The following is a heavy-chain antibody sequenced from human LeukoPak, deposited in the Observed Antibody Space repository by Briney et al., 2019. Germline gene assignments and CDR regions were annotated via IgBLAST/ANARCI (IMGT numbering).Heavy chain of an antibody. CDR2: INTDGSST. V-gene: IGHV3-74*01. J-gene: IGHJ6*03. CDR3: ARDPVRFLEWLPAYYYYMDV. CDR1: GFTFSSYW. Sequence: GGPLRLSCAASGFTFSSYWMHWVRQAPGKGLVWVSRINTDGSSTSYADSVKGRFTISRDNAKNTLYLQMNSLRAEDTAVYYCARDPVRFLEWLPAYYYYMDVWGKGTTVTVSS. D-gene: IGHD3-3*01.